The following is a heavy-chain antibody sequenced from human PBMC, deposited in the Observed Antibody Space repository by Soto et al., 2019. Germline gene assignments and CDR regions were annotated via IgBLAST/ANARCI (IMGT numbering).Heavy chain of an antibody. D-gene: IGHD6-6*01. V-gene: IGHV3-11*01. J-gene: IGHJ6*02. CDR1: GFTFSDYY. CDR3: ARDPPIAARYYYYGMDV. Sequence: PGGSLRLSCAASGFTFSDYYMSWIRQAPGKGLEWVSYISSSGSTIYYADSVKGRFTISRDNAKNSLYLQMNRLRAEDTAVYYYARDPPIAARYYYYGMDVWGQGTTVTVSS. CDR2: ISSSGSTI.